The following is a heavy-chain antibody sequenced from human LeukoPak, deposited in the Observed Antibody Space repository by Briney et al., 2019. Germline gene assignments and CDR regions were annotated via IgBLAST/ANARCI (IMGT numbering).Heavy chain of an antibody. CDR2: IYYSGST. CDR3: ARADVAAGTSLDY. CDR1: GFTFSDYY. D-gene: IGHD6-13*01. V-gene: IGHV4-59*08. J-gene: IGHJ4*02. Sequence: PGGSLRLSCAASGFTFSDYYWSWIRQPPGKGLEWIGYIYYSGSTNSNPSLKSRVTISVDTSRNHLSLKLSSVTAADTAVYYCARADVAAGTSLDYWGQGTLVTVSS.